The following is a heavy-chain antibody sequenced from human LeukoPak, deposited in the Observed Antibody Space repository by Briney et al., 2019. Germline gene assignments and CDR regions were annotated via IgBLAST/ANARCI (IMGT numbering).Heavy chain of an antibody. CDR2: IIPIFGTA. J-gene: IGHJ3*02. D-gene: IGHD6-13*01. CDR3: ARATLPGIAAAVTAFDI. V-gene: IGHV1-69*05. Sequence: GSSVKVSCKASGGTFSSYAISWVRQAPGQGLEWMGGIIPIFGTANYAQKFQGRVTITRDTSASTAYMELSSLRSEDMAVYYCARATLPGIAAAVTAFDIWGQGTMVTVSS. CDR1: GGTFSSYA.